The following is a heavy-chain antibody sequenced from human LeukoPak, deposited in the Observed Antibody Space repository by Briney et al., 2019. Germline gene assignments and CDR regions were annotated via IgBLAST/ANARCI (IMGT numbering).Heavy chain of an antibody. J-gene: IGHJ5*02. V-gene: IGHV6-1*01. Sequence: PSQTLSFTCAISGDSVSSGSSSWHWIRQSPSRGLEWLGRTYYTSKWTGDSALSVRSRIAITPDTSKNQFTLQLNSVTGHDTAVYYCVRRAKGNSYFDPWGQGTLVVVSS. D-gene: IGHD4-23*01. CDR1: GDSVSSGSSS. CDR2: TYYTSKWTG. CDR3: VRRAKGNSYFDP.